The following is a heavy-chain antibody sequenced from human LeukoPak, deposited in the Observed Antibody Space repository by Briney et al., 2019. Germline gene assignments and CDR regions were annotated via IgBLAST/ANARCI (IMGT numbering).Heavy chain of an antibody. J-gene: IGHJ6*02. Sequence: SQTLSLTCTVSGGSISSGVYCWSWIRQRPGEGLQWIGYICSSGSAYYNPSLKSRVTMSIDTSNNQFSLKLNSVTAADTAVYYCARDGGGSLYGMDVWGQGTTVTVSS. CDR1: GGSISSGVYC. D-gene: IGHD2-15*01. CDR3: ARDGGGSLYGMDV. V-gene: IGHV4-31*03. CDR2: ICSSGSA.